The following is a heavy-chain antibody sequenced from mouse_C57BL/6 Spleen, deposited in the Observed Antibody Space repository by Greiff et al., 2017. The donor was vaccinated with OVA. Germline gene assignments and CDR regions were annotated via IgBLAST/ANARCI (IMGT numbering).Heavy chain of an antibody. V-gene: IGHV3-6*01. Sequence: EVQLQESGPGLVKPSQSLSLTCSVTGYSITSGYYWNWIRQFPGNKLEWMGYISYDGSNNYNPSLKNRISITRDTSKNQFFLKLNSVTTEDTATYDCARVNGYYVRGAWFAYWGQGTLVTVSA. D-gene: IGHD2-3*01. CDR3: ARVNGYYVRGAWFAY. J-gene: IGHJ3*01. CDR2: ISYDGSN. CDR1: GYSITSGYY.